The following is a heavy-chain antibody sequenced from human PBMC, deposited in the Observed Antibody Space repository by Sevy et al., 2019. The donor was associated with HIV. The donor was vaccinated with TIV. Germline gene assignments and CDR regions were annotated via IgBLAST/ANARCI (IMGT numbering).Heavy chain of an antibody. Sequence: SETLSLTCTVSGGSITSLYWNWIRQPPGKGLEWIANIYYNGHINYNPSLKRRVTLPLDTSQNQYSLRQSPVTAADTAMYYCAGENAWGRGYSWGQGTLVTVSS. CDR2: IYYNGHI. CDR3: AGENAWGRGYS. D-gene: IGHD1-26*01. J-gene: IGHJ4*02. V-gene: IGHV4-59*08. CDR1: GGSITSLY.